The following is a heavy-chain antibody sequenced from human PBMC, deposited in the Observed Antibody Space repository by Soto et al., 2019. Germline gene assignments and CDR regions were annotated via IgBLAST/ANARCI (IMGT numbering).Heavy chain of an antibody. CDR3: ARPTYYDFWSGQGKFDP. J-gene: IGHJ5*02. CDR1: GGSISSSSYY. D-gene: IGHD3-3*01. CDR2: IYYSGST. V-gene: IGHV4-39*01. Sequence: SETLSLTCTVSGGSISSSSYYWGWIRQPPGKGLEWIGSIYYSGSTYYNPSLKSRVTISVDTSKNQFSLKLSSVTAADTAVYYCARPTYYDFWSGQGKFDPWGQGTLVTVSS.